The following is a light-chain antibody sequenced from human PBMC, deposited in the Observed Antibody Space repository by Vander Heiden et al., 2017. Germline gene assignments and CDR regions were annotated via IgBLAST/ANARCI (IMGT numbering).Light chain of an antibody. CDR2: EVN. CDR1: SSDVWNYHY. Sequence: QSVLTQPASVSGSPGPSITISCTVTSSDVWNYHYATWYQQHPGKAPQIMIYEVNTRPSGVSNRFSGSKPGNTAALTISGPQAEDEADYYCGSYAGDRILVFGGGTKLTVL. CDR3: GSYAGDRILV. J-gene: IGLJ2*01. V-gene: IGLV2-23*02.